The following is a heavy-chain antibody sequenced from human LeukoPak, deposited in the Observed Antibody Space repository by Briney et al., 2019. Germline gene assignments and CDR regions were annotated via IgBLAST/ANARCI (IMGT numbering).Heavy chain of an antibody. Sequence: GGSLRLSCVVSGPTFSSHSMNWVRQAPGKGLEWVSSISITSAYIYYADSMKGRITISRDNAKNSLYLQMNTLRAEDTAIYYCAIGGYCTSTTCDAFDFWGRGTMVTVSS. D-gene: IGHD2-2*01. J-gene: IGHJ3*01. CDR3: AIGGYCTSTTCDAFDF. V-gene: IGHV3-21*01. CDR1: GPTFSSHS. CDR2: ISITSAYI.